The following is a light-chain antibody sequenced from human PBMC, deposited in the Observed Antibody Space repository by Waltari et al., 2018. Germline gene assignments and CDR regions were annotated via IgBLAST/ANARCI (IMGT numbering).Light chain of an antibody. CDR1: SSNIGNNY. Sequence: QSVLTQPPSVSAAPGQKVTISCSGGSSNIGNNYVSCYQQLPGTAPKLLIYXNNXRPXXXXDRXSGSKXGTSATLGITGLQTGDEADYYCGTWDSSLSAVVFGGGTKLTVL. J-gene: IGLJ2*01. V-gene: IGLV1-51*01. CDR2: XNN. CDR3: GTWDSSLSAVV.